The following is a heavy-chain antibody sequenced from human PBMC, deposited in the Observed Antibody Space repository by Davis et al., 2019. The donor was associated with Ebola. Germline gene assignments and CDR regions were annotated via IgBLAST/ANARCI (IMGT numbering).Heavy chain of an antibody. V-gene: IGHV1-18*01. CDR3: ARLPALSIAARRNYYYYGMDI. CDR1: GYTFTSYG. J-gene: IGHJ6*02. D-gene: IGHD6-6*01. CDR2: ISAYNGNT. Sequence: ASVKVSCKASGYTFTSYGISWVRQAPGQGLEWMGWISAYNGNTNYAQKLQGRVTMTTDTSTSTAYMELRSLRSDDTAVYYCARLPALSIAARRNYYYYGMDIWGQGTTVTVSS.